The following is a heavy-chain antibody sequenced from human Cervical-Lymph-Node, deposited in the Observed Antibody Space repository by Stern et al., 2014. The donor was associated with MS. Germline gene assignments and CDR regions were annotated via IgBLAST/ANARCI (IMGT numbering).Heavy chain of an antibody. CDR3: ARERGASSWHDY. D-gene: IGHD6-13*01. CDR1: GFTFSNAY. Sequence: VQLVESGGGLVKPGGSLRLSCAASGFTFSNAYMTWIPQAPGTGLEWISYISPTGDTIYYADSLKGRFTISRDNAQHSLYLQMNSLRAEDTAVYYCARERGASSWHDYWGQGTLVTVSS. CDR2: ISPTGDTI. J-gene: IGHJ4*02. V-gene: IGHV3-11*01.